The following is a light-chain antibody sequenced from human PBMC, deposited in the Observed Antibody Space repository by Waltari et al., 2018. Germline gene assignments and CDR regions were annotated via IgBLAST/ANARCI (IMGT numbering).Light chain of an antibody. Sequence: EIVLTQSPGTLSLSAGDRVTLSCRASETVGRYLVWYQQKPGQAPRLLIYDASSRATGIPDRFSGSGSGTDFSLTISRLEPEDFAVYYCQHYVRLPVTFGQGTKVEIK. CDR2: DAS. V-gene: IGKV3-20*01. CDR1: ETVGRY. CDR3: QHYVRLPVT. J-gene: IGKJ1*01.